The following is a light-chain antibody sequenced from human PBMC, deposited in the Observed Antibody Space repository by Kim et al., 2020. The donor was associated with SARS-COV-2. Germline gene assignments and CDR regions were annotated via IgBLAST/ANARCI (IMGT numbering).Light chain of an antibody. J-gene: IGKJ2*01. CDR3: QQYGSSPGYT. CDR1: QSVSSSY. V-gene: IGKV3-20*01. Sequence: EIVLTQSPGTLSLSPGERATLSCRASQSVSSSYLAWYQQKPGQAPGLLIYGASSRATGIPDRFSGSGSGTDFTLTISRLEPEDFAVYYCQQYGSSPGYTFGQGTKLEI. CDR2: GAS.